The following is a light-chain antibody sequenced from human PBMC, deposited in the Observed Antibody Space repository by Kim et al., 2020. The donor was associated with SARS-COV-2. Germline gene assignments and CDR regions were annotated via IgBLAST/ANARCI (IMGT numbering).Light chain of an antibody. V-gene: IGLV2-8*01. CDR2: EVT. CDR3: SSYAGSRFI. J-gene: IGLJ1*01. CDR1: SNDVGDNKF. Sequence: PGQSVTISCTGTSNDVGDNKFVAWYQQHPGKAPKVLIYEVTQRPSGVPDRFSGSKSGNTASLTVSGLQPQDEADYYCSSYAGSRFIFGTGTKVTVL.